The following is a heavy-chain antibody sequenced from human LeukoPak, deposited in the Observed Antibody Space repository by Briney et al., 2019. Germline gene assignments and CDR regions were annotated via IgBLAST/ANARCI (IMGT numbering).Heavy chain of an antibody. Sequence: KPSETLSLTCTVSGGSISSYYWSWIRQPPGKGLGWIGYIYTSGSTTYNPSLKSRVTISVHTSKNQFSLKLSSVTAADTAVYYCARIQRYCSGGSCYNFDPWGQGTLVTVSS. V-gene: IGHV4-4*09. CDR1: GGSISSYY. D-gene: IGHD2-15*01. CDR2: IYTSGST. J-gene: IGHJ5*02. CDR3: ARIQRYCSGGSCYNFDP.